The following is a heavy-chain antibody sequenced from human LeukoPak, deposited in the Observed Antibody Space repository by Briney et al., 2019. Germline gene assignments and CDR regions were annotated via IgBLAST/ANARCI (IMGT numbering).Heavy chain of an antibody. CDR2: ISYDGSNK. V-gene: IGHV3-30-3*01. Sequence: GGSLRLSCAASGFTFSSYAMHWVRQAPGKGLEWVAVISYDGSNKYYADSVKGRFTISRDNSKNTLYLQMNGLRAEDTAVYYCARVLYSSSWSDYWGQGTLVTVSS. D-gene: IGHD6-13*01. CDR3: ARVLYSSSWSDY. CDR1: GFTFSSYA. J-gene: IGHJ4*02.